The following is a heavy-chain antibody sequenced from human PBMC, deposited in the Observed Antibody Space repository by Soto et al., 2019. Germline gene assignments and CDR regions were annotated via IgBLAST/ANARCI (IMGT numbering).Heavy chain of an antibody. CDR3: ARGYYDSSGYYWVFDY. Sequence: PGGSLRLSCAASGFTFSSYSMNWVRQAPGKGLEWVSYISSSSSIIYYADSVKGRFTISRDNAKNSLYLQMNSLRAEDTAVYYCARGYYDSSGYYWVFDYWGQGTLVTVSS. D-gene: IGHD3-22*01. J-gene: IGHJ4*02. V-gene: IGHV3-48*01. CDR2: ISSSSSII. CDR1: GFTFSSYS.